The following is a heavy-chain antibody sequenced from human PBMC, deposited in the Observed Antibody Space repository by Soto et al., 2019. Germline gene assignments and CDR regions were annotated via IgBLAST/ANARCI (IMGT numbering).Heavy chain of an antibody. Sequence: SVKVSCKASGGRFGTYAVSWVRQAPGQGLEWMGAIIPNFGSTNYAQKFQGRLTITADESTSTAYMELSRLKSEDTAVYYCAREDSSPFYYGVDVWGQGTTVTVSS. CDR1: GGRFGTYA. J-gene: IGHJ6*02. CDR2: IIPNFGST. CDR3: AREDSSPFYYGVDV. D-gene: IGHD2-2*01. V-gene: IGHV1-69*13.